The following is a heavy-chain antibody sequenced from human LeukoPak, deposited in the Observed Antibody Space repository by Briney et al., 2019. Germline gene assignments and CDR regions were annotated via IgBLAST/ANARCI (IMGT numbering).Heavy chain of an antibody. CDR3: ARVSIVYGMDV. V-gene: IGHV4-28*03. D-gene: IGHD3-3*02. CDR1: GGSISSGNW. Sequence: SETLSLTCAVSGGSISSGNWWYWIRQPPGKGLDWIGYMYYTGSTNYNPSLKSRVTMSVDTSKTRFFPKLSSVTAADTALYYCARVSIVYGMDVWGQGTAVTVS. CDR2: MYYTGST. J-gene: IGHJ6*02.